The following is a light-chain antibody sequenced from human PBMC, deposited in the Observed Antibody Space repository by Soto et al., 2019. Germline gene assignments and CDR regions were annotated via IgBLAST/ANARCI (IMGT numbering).Light chain of an antibody. V-gene: IGKV1-5*01. CDR3: PQYKTYSYT. Sequence: DIQMTQSPSTLSASVGDRVTITGRASQSISTWLAWYQQKPGKAPKLLIYGASSLQSGVPSRFIVSGSGTQFTRTISSLPPDDFEIYYCPQYKTYSYTCGQGTKLEIK. CDR1: QSISTW. J-gene: IGKJ2*01. CDR2: GAS.